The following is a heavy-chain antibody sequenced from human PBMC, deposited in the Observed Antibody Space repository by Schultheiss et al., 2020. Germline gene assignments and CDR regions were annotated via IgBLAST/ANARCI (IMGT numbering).Heavy chain of an antibody. CDR3: ARDRTYSPKLGMDV. J-gene: IGHJ6*02. D-gene: IGHD4-11*01. CDR1: GFTFSSYG. V-gene: IGHV3-33*01. CDR2: IWYDGSNE. Sequence: GGSLRLSCAASGFTFSSYGMHWVRQAPGKGLEWVAIIWYDGSNEYYEDSVKGRFTISRDNSKNTLYLQMNSLRVEDTAVYYCARDRTYSPKLGMDVWGQGTTVTVAS.